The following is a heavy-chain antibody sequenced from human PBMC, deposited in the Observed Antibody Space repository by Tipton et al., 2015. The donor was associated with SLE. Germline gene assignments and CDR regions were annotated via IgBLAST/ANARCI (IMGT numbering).Heavy chain of an antibody. J-gene: IGHJ4*02. CDR1: SDSFRTNY. D-gene: IGHD3-22*01. CDR3: ARGILHYHPESSGYHDS. Sequence: TLSLTCTVSSDSFRTNYWSWIRQHPGKGLEWIGYIEDSGTTYYNPSIKGRLAIAVSRSKNQFSLKLNSVTAADTAVYYCARGILHYHPESSGYHDSWGQGTLVTVSS. CDR2: IEDSGTT. V-gene: IGHV4-31*03.